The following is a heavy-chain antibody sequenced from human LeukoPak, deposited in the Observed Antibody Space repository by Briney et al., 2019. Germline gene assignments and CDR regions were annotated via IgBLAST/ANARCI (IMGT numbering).Heavy chain of an antibody. J-gene: IGHJ3*02. Sequence: PGGSLRLSCSASGFTFSKYGMNWFRQAPGKGLEWVSYISSTGNDIYYADSVKGRFTISRDNAKKSLYLQMNSLRVEDTAVYYCARDGGYCSDGSCHDALDIWGQGTMVTVSS. CDR2: ISSTGNDI. D-gene: IGHD2-15*01. CDR1: GFTFSKYG. V-gene: IGHV3-21*05. CDR3: ARDGGYCSDGSCHDALDI.